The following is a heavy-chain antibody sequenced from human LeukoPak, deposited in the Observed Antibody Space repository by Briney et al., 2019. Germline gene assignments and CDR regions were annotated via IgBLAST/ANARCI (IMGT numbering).Heavy chain of an antibody. J-gene: IGHJ3*01. CDR1: GGSISSANHF. D-gene: IGHD2-2*01. V-gene: IGHV4-30-4*08. CDR3: AREVITPGDRDGFDL. CDR2: IHYDGRA. Sequence: SQTLSLTCTVSGGSISSANHFWSWVRQSPGEGLEWIGYIHYDGRAHYNPSLKSRVSMSLDMSKNQFSLSLSSVTAADTAIYYCAREVITPGDRDGFDLWGQGTMVSVSS.